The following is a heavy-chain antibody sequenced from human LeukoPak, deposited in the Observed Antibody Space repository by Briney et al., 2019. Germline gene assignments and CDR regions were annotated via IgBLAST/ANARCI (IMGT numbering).Heavy chain of an antibody. CDR3: ARISGSYVFDY. CDR2: ISSSTYT. CDR1: GFTFSDYY. J-gene: IGHJ4*02. V-gene: IGHV3-11*03. D-gene: IGHD1-26*01. Sequence: PGGFLRLSCAASGFTFSDYYMSWIRQAPGKGLEWVSYISSSTYTNYVNSVKGRFTISRDNAKNSMYLQMNSLRAEDTAVYYCARISGSYVFDYWGQGTLVTVSS.